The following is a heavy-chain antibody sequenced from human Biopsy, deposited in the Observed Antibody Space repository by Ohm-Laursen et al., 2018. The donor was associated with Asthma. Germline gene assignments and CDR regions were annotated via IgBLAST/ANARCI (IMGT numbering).Heavy chain of an antibody. CDR3: ARDVMEWYLPAFDF. CDR2: GGSYYDGGLK. CDR1: GFTFRSYA. Sequence: SLRLSCSASGFTFRSYAMHWVRQAPGKGLEWVAVGGSYYDGGLKYYADSVNGRFTVSRDDSRNTLYPQMNSLRPDDTAVYYCARDVMEWYLPAFDFWGQGTLATVSS. J-gene: IGHJ4*02. V-gene: IGHV3-30-3*01. D-gene: IGHD3-3*01.